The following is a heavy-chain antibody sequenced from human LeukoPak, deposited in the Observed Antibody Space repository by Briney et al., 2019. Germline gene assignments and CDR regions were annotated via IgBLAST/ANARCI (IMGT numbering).Heavy chain of an antibody. J-gene: IGHJ6*02. Sequence: GGSLRLSCAASGFTFNTYTMYWVRQAPGKGLEWLAVIWYDGSNKYYADSVKGRFTISRDNSNNMLYLQMNSLRAEDTAVYYCARDGSSFWTFSKIYGMDVWGQGTTVTVSS. CDR2: IWYDGSNK. CDR3: ARDGSSFWTFSKIYGMDV. D-gene: IGHD3/OR15-3a*01. V-gene: IGHV3-33*01. CDR1: GFTFNTYT.